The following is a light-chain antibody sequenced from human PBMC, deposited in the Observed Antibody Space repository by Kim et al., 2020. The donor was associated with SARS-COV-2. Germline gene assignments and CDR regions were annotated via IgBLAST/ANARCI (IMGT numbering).Light chain of an antibody. CDR1: SSNIGDNY. J-gene: IGLJ2*01. CDR3: ATWDTGLRGGV. V-gene: IGLV1-51*01. CDR2: DNS. Sequence: QKVTISSPESSSNIGDNYVFWYQPCPETAPNLLIYDNSQRPSAIPDRFSASKSGTSATLDITGLQTGDEADYYCATWDTGLRGGVFGGGTQLTVL.